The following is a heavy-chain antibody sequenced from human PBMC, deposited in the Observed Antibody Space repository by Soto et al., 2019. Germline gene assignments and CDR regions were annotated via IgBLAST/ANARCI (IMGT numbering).Heavy chain of an antibody. D-gene: IGHD1-1*01. J-gene: IGHJ4*02. CDR1: GGSITSGAFS. V-gene: IGHV4-30-2*01. CDR3: ASIHWRQSSLEQ. Sequence: QVHLQESGSGLVKPAQTLSLTCSVSGGSITSGAFSLSWIRQPPGKGLQWIGYVTHSGTAYSIPSLSGRISLSVDSSQTQFSLKLTSVTSADSAVYYCASIHWRQSSLEQWGQGPPVTVSS. CDR2: VTHSGTA.